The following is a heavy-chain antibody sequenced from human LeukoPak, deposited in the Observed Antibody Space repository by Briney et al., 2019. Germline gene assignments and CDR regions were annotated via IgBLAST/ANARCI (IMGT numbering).Heavy chain of an antibody. D-gene: IGHD2-21*01. Sequence: GGSLRLSCAASGFTVSSNYMSWVRQAPGKGLEWVSVIYRGDNTYYADSVKGRFTISRDNSKNTLYLQMNSLRAEDTAVYYCARVADTHIFDYWGQGTLVIVSS. V-gene: IGHV3-53*01. CDR1: GFTVSSNY. J-gene: IGHJ4*02. CDR2: IYRGDNT. CDR3: ARVADTHIFDY.